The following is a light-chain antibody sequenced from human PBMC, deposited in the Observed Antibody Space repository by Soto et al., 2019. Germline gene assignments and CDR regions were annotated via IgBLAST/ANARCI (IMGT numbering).Light chain of an antibody. V-gene: IGLV2-8*01. CDR3: TSYSGNSNNLL. CDR1: SSDVGGYNY. CDR2: EVS. Sequence: QSALTQPPSASGSPGQSVTISCTGTSSDVGGYNYVSWYQQHPGKVPKLLIYEVSKRPSGVPDRFSGSKSGNTASLTVSGLQAEDEAEFYCTSYSGNSNNLLSGGGTKVTVL. J-gene: IGLJ2*01.